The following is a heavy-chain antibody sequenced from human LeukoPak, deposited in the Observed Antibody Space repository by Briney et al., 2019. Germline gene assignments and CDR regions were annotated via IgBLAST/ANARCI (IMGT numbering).Heavy chain of an antibody. Sequence: PGGSLRLSCAASGFTVSGNYMSWVRQAPGKGLEWVSVIYSGGSTFYSDSVKGRFTISRDNSKSTLYLQMNSLRAEDTAVYYCARGGLNTMVRGVIRYYYMDVWGKGTTVTISS. V-gene: IGHV3-53*01. D-gene: IGHD3-10*01. CDR3: ARGGLNTMVRGVIRYYYMDV. CDR2: IYSGGST. CDR1: GFTVSGNY. J-gene: IGHJ6*03.